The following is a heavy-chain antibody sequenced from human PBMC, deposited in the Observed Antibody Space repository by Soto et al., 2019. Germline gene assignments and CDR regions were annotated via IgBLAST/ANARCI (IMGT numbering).Heavy chain of an antibody. J-gene: IGHJ4*02. V-gene: IGHV1-3*05. CDR2: INAGNGNT. CDR3: ARDSSGYLDY. CDR1: GYTFTSYA. D-gene: IGHD2-15*01. Sequence: QVQLVQSGAEEKKPGASVKVSCKASGYTFTSYAMHWVRQAPGQRLEWMGWINAGNGNTKYSQKFQGRVTITRDTSASTAYMELRSLRSEDTAVYYCARDSSGYLDYWGQGTLVTVSS.